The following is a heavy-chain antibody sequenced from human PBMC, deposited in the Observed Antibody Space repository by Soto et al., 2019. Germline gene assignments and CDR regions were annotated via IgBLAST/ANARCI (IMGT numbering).Heavy chain of an antibody. J-gene: IGHJ4*02. D-gene: IGHD3-22*01. CDR1: GGLFSSYA. V-gene: IGHV1-69*01. CDR2: IIPVIETV. Sequence: QEQLVQSGAEVKKSGSSVKVSCKDTGGLFSSYAVSWVRQAPGQGLEWMGGIIPVIETVYYAQKLQGRVTITPDESTNTAYMEHSSLRSEDTAMYYCARGGSGYVWFNEFWGQATLVTVSS. CDR3: ARGGSGYVWFNEF.